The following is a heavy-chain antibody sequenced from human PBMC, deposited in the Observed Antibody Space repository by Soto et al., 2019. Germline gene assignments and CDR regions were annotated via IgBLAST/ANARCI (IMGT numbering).Heavy chain of an antibody. V-gene: IGHV3-23*01. J-gene: IGHJ6*03. Sequence: GGSLRLSCAASGFIFSSYAMSWVRQAPGKGLEWVSAISGSGGSTYYADSVKGRFTISRDNSKNTLYLQMNSLRAEDTAVYYCAKDGPASGSYFYYYYYMDVWGKGTTVTVSS. CDR1: GFIFSSYA. CDR2: ISGSGGST. D-gene: IGHD3-10*01. CDR3: AKDGPASGSYFYYYYYMDV.